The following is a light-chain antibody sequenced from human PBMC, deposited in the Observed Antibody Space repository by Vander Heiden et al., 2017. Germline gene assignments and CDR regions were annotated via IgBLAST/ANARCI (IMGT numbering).Light chain of an antibody. CDR1: QNINSH. CDR3: QESSSSLETT. Sequence: DIQMTQSPSSLSASVGDTVTITCRASQNINSHLNWYQQKPGEAPKLLIYSASSLQSGVPSRFIGRGSGTDFTLIISSLQREDFATYYCQESSSSLETTFGQGTRLEVK. V-gene: IGKV1-39*01. J-gene: IGKJ5*01. CDR2: SAS.